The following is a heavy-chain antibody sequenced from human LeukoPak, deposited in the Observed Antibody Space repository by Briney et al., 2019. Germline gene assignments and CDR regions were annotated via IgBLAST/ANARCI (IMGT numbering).Heavy chain of an antibody. CDR2: IYYTGNT. CDR3: ARAPHHYDYVWGSYRPPRENDAFDI. V-gene: IGHV4-39*01. CDR1: GSSISSSSYY. Sequence: PSETLSLTCTVSGSSISSSSYYWGWIRQPPGKGLGWIGSIYYTGNTYYNPSLKSRVTISLDTSKNQFSLKLSSATAADTAVYYCARAPHHYDYVWGSYRPPRENDAFDIWGQGTMVTVSS. J-gene: IGHJ3*02. D-gene: IGHD3-16*02.